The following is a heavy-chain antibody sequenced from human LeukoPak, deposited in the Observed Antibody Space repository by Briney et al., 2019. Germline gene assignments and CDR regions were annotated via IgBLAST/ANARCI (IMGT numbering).Heavy chain of an antibody. CDR3: ARGGSYDFWSGCAFDI. V-gene: IGHV4-59*01. CDR1: GGSISSYY. Sequence: KPSETLSLTCTVSGGSISSYYWSWLRQPPGKGLEWMGYIYYSGSTNYNPSLKSRVTISVDTSKNQFSLKLSSVTAADTAVYYCARGGSYDFWSGCAFDIWGQGTMVTVSS. CDR2: IYYSGST. D-gene: IGHD3-3*01. J-gene: IGHJ3*02.